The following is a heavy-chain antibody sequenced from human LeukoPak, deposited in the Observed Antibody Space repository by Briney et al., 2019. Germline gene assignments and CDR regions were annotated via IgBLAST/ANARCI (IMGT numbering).Heavy chain of an antibody. J-gene: IGHJ4*02. D-gene: IGHD3-9*01. Sequence: GGSLRLSCAASGFTFSSYAMSWVRQAPGKGLEWVSAISGSGGSTYYADSVKGRFTISRDNTKNTLYLQMNSLRAEDTAVYYCAKFGYYDILTGYLGLDYWGQGTLVTVSS. CDR2: ISGSGGST. CDR1: GFTFSSYA. V-gene: IGHV3-23*01. CDR3: AKFGYYDILTGYLGLDY.